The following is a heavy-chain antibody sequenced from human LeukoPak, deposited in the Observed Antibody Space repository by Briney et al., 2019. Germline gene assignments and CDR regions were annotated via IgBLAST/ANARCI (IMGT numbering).Heavy chain of an antibody. V-gene: IGHV3-48*04. J-gene: IGHJ4*02. CDR2: ISSSSSTI. Sequence: PGGSLRLSCAASGFTFSRYSMNWVRQAPGKGLEWVSYISSSSSTIYYADSVKGRFTFSRDNAKNSLYLQMNSLRAEDTAVYYCARALLWFGEPSVFDYWGQGTLVTVSS. CDR3: ARALLWFGEPSVFDY. D-gene: IGHD3-10*01. CDR1: GFTFSRYS.